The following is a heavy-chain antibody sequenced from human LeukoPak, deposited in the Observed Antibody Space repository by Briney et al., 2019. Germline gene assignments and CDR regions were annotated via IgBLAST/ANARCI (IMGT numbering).Heavy chain of an antibody. V-gene: IGHV4-59*10. D-gene: IGHD2-8*01. CDR3: ARSNGYRYYYYGMDV. CDR1: GGSFSGYY. J-gene: IGHJ6*02. CDR2: IYTSGST. Sequence: KPSETLSLTCAVYGGSFSGYYWSWFRQPAGKGLGWIGRIYTSGSTNYNPSLKSRVTMSVDTSKNQFSLKLSSVTAADTAVYYCARSNGYRYYYYGMDVWGQGTTVTVSS.